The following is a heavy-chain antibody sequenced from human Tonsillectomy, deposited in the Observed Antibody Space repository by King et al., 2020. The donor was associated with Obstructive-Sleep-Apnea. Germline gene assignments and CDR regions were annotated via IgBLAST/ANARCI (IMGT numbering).Heavy chain of an antibody. CDR2: INWNGGST. D-gene: IGHD3-9*01. V-gene: IGHV3-20*01. Sequence: EVQLVESGGGVVRPGGSLRLSCAASGFTFDDYGMSWVRQAPGKGLEWVSGINWNGGSTGYADSVKGRFTISRDNAKNSLYLQMNSLRAEDTALYHCARVNYDILTGHAANHDYWGQGTLVTVSS. CDR3: ARVNYDILTGHAANHDY. CDR1: GFTFDDYG. J-gene: IGHJ4*02.